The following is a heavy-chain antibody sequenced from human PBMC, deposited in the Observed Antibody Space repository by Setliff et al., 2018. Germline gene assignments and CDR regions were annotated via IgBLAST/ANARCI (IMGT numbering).Heavy chain of an antibody. CDR1: GFTFSSYA. CDR2: ISGSGGST. V-gene: IGHV3-23*01. J-gene: IGHJ4*02. D-gene: IGHD6-13*01. CDR3: AKDPRQQGKGYYFDY. Sequence: GWSLRLSCAASGFTFSSYAMSWVRQAPGKGLEWVSAISGSGGSTYYADSVKGRFTISRDNSKNTLYLQMNSLRAEDTAVYYCAKDPRQQGKGYYFDYWGQGTLVTVSS.